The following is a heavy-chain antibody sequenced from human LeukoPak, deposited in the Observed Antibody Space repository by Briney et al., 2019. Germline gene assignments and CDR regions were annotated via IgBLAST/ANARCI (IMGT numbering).Heavy chain of an antibody. CDR1: GFTVSSNY. Sequence: PGGSLRLSCAASGFTVSSNYMSWVRQAPGKGLEWVSVIYSGGTTYYADSVKGRFTISRDNSKNTLYLQMNSLRAEDTAVYYCARDSPPPLMVTTSPDYWGQGTLVTVSS. J-gene: IGHJ4*02. V-gene: IGHV3-66*01. D-gene: IGHD4-17*01. CDR3: ARDSPPPLMVTTSPDY. CDR2: IYSGGTT.